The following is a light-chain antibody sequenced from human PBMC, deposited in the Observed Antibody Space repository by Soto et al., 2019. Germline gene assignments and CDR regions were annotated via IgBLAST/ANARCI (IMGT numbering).Light chain of an antibody. J-gene: IGLJ3*02. V-gene: IGLV2-8*01. CDR3: SSYAASNNFYFV. CDR2: EVT. CDR1: SSDAGGYNY. Sequence: QSVLTQRPSASGSPGQSVTISCTGTSSDAGGYNYVSWYQQYPGRAPKLMIYEVTKRPSGVPDRFSGSKSGNTASLTVSGLQAEDEADYYCSSYAASNNFYFVFGGGTKVTVL.